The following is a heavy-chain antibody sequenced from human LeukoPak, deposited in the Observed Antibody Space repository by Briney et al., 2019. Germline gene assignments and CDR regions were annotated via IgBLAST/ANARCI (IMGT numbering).Heavy chain of an antibody. D-gene: IGHD3-22*01. V-gene: IGHV4-59*12. CDR2: IYYSGST. J-gene: IGHJ3*02. CDR3: ARGYYYDSSGYDYKGIHAFDI. Sequence: SETLPQTLTVSGGSISSYYCSWIRQPPGKGLEWIGYIYYSGSTNYNPSLKSRVTISVDTSKNQFSLKLSSVTAADTAVYYCARGYYYDSSGYDYKGIHAFDIWAEKPMLTVSS. CDR1: GGSISSYY.